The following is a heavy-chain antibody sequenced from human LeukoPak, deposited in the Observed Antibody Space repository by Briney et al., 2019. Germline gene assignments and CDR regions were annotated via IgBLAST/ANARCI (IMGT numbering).Heavy chain of an antibody. CDR1: EGTFSSYA. CDR2: IIASLEMT. D-gene: IGHD3-10*01. Sequence: GASVKVSCKASEGTFSSYAISWVRQAPGQGLEWMGNIIASLEMTNYAQKFQGRVTITADTSTSTVYMELSSLRSEDTAVYYCARSSMVRRIHFDYWGQGTLVTVSS. CDR3: ARSSMVRRIHFDY. V-gene: IGHV1-69*04. J-gene: IGHJ4*02.